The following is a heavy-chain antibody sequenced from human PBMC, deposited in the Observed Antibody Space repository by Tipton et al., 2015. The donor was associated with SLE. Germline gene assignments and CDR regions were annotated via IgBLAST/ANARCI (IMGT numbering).Heavy chain of an antibody. CDR2: INHSGST. D-gene: IGHD6-13*01. CDR1: GGSFSGYY. J-gene: IGHJ4*02. Sequence: GLVKSSETLSLTCAVYGGSFSGYYWSWIRLTPGKGLEWIGEINHSGSTNYNPSLKSRVTISEDTSKNQFSLKLNSVTAADTAVYYCARGQQMLRHFDFWGQGTLVTVSS. V-gene: IGHV4-34*01. CDR3: ARGQQMLRHFDF.